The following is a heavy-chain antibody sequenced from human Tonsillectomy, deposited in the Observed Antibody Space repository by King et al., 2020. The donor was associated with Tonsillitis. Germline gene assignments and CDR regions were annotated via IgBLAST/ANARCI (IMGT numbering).Heavy chain of an antibody. J-gene: IGHJ3*02. D-gene: IGHD6-13*01. CDR3: ARGGVSSWAETDAFDI. Sequence: VQLVESGGGVVQPGRSLRLSCAASGFTFSSYTIHWVRQAPGKGLEWVALISNDGSNRHYADSVKGRFTISRDKSRNTVYLQMNSLSTEDTALYYCARGGVSSWAETDAFDIWGQGTMVTVSS. CDR1: GFTFSSYT. CDR2: ISNDGSNR. V-gene: IGHV3-30*04.